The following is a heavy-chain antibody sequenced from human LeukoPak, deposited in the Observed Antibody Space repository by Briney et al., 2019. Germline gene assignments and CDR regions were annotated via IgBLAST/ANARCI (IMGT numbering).Heavy chain of an antibody. CDR2: IFYSGST. Sequence: SETLSLTCTVSGGSISGSTYYWGWIRQPPGKVLEWIGSIFYSGSTYYNPSLKSRVTISVDTSKNQFSLKLSSVTAADTAVYYCARGRGTAMVTHWGQGTLVTVSS. J-gene: IGHJ4*02. V-gene: IGHV4-39*07. CDR1: GGSISGSTYY. CDR3: ARGRGTAMVTH. D-gene: IGHD5-18*01.